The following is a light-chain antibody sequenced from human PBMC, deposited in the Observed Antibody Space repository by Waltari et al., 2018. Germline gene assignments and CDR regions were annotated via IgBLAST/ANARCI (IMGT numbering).Light chain of an antibody. V-gene: IGKV1-5*01. CDR2: DAS. CDR3: QQYNSYSWT. J-gene: IGKJ1*01. CDR1: QSISNW. Sequence: DIQMTQSPSTLSASVGDRVTITCRASQSISNWLAWYQQKPGKVPKLLIDDASSLESGVPSRFSGSGSGTEFTLTISSLQPDDFATYYCQQYNSYSWTFGQGTKVEIK.